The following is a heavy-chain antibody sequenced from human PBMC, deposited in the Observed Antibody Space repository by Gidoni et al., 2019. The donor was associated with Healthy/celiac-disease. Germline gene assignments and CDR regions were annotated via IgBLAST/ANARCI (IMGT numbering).Heavy chain of an antibody. CDR3: ARVKLRSHLTFDY. Sequence: QVQLQQWGAGLLKSSETLSLTCAVYGGSFSAYSWSWIRQPPGKGLEWIGEINHSGSTTSNPSLKSRVTISLDTSKNQFSLKLSSVTAADTAVYYCARVKLRSHLTFDYWGQGTLVTVSS. V-gene: IGHV4-34*01. CDR1: GGSFSAYS. CDR2: INHSGST. J-gene: IGHJ4*02.